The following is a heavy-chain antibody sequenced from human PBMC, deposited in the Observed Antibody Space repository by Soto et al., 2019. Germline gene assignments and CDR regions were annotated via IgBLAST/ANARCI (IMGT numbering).Heavy chain of an antibody. CDR1: GGTFSSYT. Sequence: QVQLVQSGAEVKKPGSSVKVSCKASGGTFSSYTISWVRQAPGQGLEWMGRIIPILGIANYAQKFQGRVTITADKSTSTAYMELSSLRSEDTAVYYCARALTDGYNCLDYWGQGTLVTVSS. D-gene: IGHD5-12*01. J-gene: IGHJ4*02. V-gene: IGHV1-69*02. CDR2: IIPILGIA. CDR3: ARALTDGYNCLDY.